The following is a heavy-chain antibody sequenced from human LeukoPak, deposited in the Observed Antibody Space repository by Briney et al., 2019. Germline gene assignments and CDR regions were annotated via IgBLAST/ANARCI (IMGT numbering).Heavy chain of an antibody. J-gene: IGHJ4*02. D-gene: IGHD2-15*01. CDR3: ARGLGYCSGGSCYGRYFDY. CDR1: GGTFSSYA. Sequence: ASVKVSCRASGGTFSSYAISWVRQAPGQGLEWMGEIIPIFGTANYAQKFQGRVTITADESTSTAYMELSSLRSEDTAVYYCARGLGYCSGGSCYGRYFDYSGPGTLVTVSS. V-gene: IGHV1-69*13. CDR2: IIPIFGTA.